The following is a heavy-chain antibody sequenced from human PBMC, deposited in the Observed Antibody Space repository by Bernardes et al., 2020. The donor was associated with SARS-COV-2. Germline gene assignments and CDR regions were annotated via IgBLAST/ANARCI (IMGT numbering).Heavy chain of an antibody. J-gene: IGHJ6*02. CDR2: IYTSGGT. CDR3: ARRPSASGSGMDV. CDR1: GGSIGGSDYY. V-gene: IGHV4-39*01. Sequence: SEPLSLTCSVSGGSIGGSDYYWGWLLQAPGKGLEWIGRIYTSGGTYYNPSLKSRVTISVDTSKNQFSLRLSSVTAADTAVYYCARRPSASGSGMDVWGQGTTVTVSS.